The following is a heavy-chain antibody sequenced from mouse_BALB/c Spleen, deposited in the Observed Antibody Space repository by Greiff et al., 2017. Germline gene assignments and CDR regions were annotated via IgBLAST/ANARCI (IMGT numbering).Heavy chain of an antibody. CDR3: NAHDYGSTPSYAMDY. J-gene: IGHJ4*01. D-gene: IGHD1-1*01. V-gene: IGHV14-4*02. CDR2: IDPENGDT. Sequence: EVQLVESGAELVRSGASVKLSCTASGFNIKDYYMHWVKQRPEQGLEWIGWIDPENGDTEYAPKFQGKATMTADTSSNTAYLQLSSLTSEETAVYYGNAHDYGSTPSYAMDYWGQGTSVTVAS. CDR1: GFNIKDYY.